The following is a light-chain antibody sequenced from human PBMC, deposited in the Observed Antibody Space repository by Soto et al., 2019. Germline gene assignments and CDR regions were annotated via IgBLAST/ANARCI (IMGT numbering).Light chain of an antibody. CDR2: DVS. CDR3: SSYTSSTTPYV. CDR1: SSDVGAYNY. J-gene: IGLJ1*01. V-gene: IGLV2-14*01. Sequence: QSVLTQPASVSGSPGQSITISCTGTSSDVGAYNYVSWYQQHPGKAPKFMIYDVSNRPSGVSNRFSGSKSGNTASLTISGLQTEDEPDYYCSSYTSSTTPYVFGPGTKLTVL.